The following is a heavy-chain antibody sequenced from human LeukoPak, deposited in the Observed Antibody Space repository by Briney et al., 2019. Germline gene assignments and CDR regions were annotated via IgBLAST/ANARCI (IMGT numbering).Heavy chain of an antibody. CDR3: ARDTYGSGSYSGY. D-gene: IGHD3-10*01. J-gene: IGHJ4*02. V-gene: IGHV3-21*01. Sequence: GGSLRLSCAASGFTFSSYSMNWVRQAPGKGREWVSSISSSSSYIYYADSVKGRFTISRDNAKNSLYLQMNSLRAEDTAVYYCARDTYGSGSYSGYWGQGTLVTVSS. CDR1: GFTFSSYS. CDR2: ISSSSSYI.